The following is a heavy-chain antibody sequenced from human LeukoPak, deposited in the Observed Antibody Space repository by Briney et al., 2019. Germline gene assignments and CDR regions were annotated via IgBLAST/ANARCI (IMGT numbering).Heavy chain of an antibody. D-gene: IGHD1-14*01. J-gene: IGHJ4*02. CDR1: GFTFSTYW. CDR2: MRQGGSEK. Sequence: GGSLRLSCEATGFTFSTYWMSWVRQTPGKGLEWVANMRQGGSEKYYLGSLNGRFTISRDNAKNSLYLQMNSLTADDTAIYYCARDRNPRDNYFDYWGQGTLVTVSS. CDR3: ARDRNPRDNYFDY. V-gene: IGHV3-7*01.